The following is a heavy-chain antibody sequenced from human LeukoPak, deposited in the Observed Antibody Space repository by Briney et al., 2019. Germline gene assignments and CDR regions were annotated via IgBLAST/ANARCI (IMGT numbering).Heavy chain of an antibody. V-gene: IGHV5-51*01. CDR3: AKHYHHAWFCY. CDR1: GYDFSAYW. J-gene: IGHJ4*02. D-gene: IGHD3-9*01. Sequence: GESLKISCKGFGYDFSAYWIAWGRQKAGGGLECKRHIYPIHSENPDSPSFPGQVTISVDNSLNVPYLQLNSLKASDTAVYYTAKHYHHAWFCYWGQGSPVIVSS. CDR2: IYPIHSEN.